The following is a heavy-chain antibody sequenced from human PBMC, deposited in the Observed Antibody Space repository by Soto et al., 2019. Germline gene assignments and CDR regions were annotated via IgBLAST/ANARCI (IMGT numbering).Heavy chain of an antibody. CDR1: GYTLTELS. CDR2: FDPEDGET. D-gene: IGHD5-18*01. CDR3: ATPVRGTGTAMPNYYYYGMDV. Sequence: QVLLVQSGAEVKKPGASVKVSCKVSGYTLTELSMHWVRQAPGKGLEWMGGFDPEDGETIYAQKFQGRVTMTEDTSTXXAXMXXSSLRSEDTAVYYCATPVRGTGTAMPNYYYYGMDVWGQGTTVTVSS. J-gene: IGHJ6*02. V-gene: IGHV1-24*01.